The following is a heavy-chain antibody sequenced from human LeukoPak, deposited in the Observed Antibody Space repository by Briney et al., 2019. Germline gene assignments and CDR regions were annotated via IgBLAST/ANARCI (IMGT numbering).Heavy chain of an antibody. D-gene: IGHD3-10*01. CDR1: GFTFSTYT. J-gene: IGHJ4*02. CDR2: ISDNGGKT. CDR3: AKDFGRNLGGPGY. Sequence: GGSLRLSCAASGFTFSTYTMAWVRQAPGGGLEWVSGISDNGGKTYYADSVKGRFAISRDDSKSTLYLQMNSLRGEDTAVYYCAKDFGRNLGGPGYWGRGTLVIVSS. V-gene: IGHV3-23*01.